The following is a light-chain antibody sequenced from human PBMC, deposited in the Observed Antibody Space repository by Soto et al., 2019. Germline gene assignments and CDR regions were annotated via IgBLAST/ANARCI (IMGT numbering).Light chain of an antibody. CDR3: LLYVGSGIHWV. J-gene: IGLJ3*02. V-gene: IGLV8-61*01. Sequence: QTVVTQEPSFSVSPGGTITLTCGLSSGSVSTNNYPSWYQQPPGQAPRTLIYNTNTRSSGVPDRFSGSILGNQAALTITGAQADDECDYYCLLYVGSGIHWVFGGGTKVTVL. CDR2: NTN. CDR1: SGSVSTNNY.